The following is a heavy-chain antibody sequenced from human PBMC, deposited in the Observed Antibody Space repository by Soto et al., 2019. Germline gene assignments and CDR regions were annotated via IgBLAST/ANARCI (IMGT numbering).Heavy chain of an antibody. V-gene: IGHV3-7*05. CDR3: ARGLPVAGTALWDH. CDR2: IKEDGNEK. D-gene: IGHD6-19*01. Sequence: QPGGSLRLSCAASGFTFSSYWMTWVRQAPGKGLEWVANIKEDGNEKYYVDSVKGRFTISRDNAKNSLYLQMNSLRAEDTAVYFCARGLPVAGTALWDHWGQGTLVTVSS. J-gene: IGHJ4*02. CDR1: GFTFSSYW.